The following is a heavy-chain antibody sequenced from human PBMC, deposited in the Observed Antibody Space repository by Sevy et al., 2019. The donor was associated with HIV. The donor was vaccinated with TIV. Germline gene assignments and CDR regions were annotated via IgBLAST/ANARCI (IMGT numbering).Heavy chain of an antibody. J-gene: IGHJ4*02. D-gene: IGHD6-13*01. CDR1: GFTFSGYY. Sequence: GGSLRLSCAASGFTFSGYYMDWVRQAPGEGLEWVSRSRNKANSYITEYAASVKGRSSISRDDSNNSLFLQMNSLKTEDTAVYYCVREGAAAGDFDWWGQGTLVTVSS. CDR2: SRNKANSYIT. V-gene: IGHV3-72*01. CDR3: VREGAAAGDFDW.